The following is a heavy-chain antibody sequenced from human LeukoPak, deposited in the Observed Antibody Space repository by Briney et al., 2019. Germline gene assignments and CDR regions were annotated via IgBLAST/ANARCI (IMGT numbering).Heavy chain of an antibody. V-gene: IGHV1-2*02. Sequence: ASVKVSCKASGYTFTGYYMHWVRQAPGQGLEWMGWINPNSGGTNYAQKFQGRVTMTRDTSISTAYMELSRLRSDDTAVYYCARDLYSSDVNDYWGQGTLVTVSS. CDR1: GYTFTGYY. J-gene: IGHJ4*02. D-gene: IGHD6-25*01. CDR3: ARDLYSSDVNDY. CDR2: INPNSGGT.